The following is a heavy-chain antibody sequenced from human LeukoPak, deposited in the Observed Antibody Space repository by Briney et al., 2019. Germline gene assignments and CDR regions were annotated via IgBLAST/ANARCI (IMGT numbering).Heavy chain of an antibody. CDR1: GVIFSSYA. CDR3: ARDGDTAMVSFYDI. CDR2: IIPMFGTP. Sequence: ASVKVSCKASGVIFSSYAITWVRQAPGQGLEWMGGIIPMFGTPNYAQKFQGRVTITADESTNTAYMELSSLTYEDTAMYYCARDGDTAMVSFYDIWGQGTKVTVSS. V-gene: IGHV1-69*13. J-gene: IGHJ3*02. D-gene: IGHD5-18*01.